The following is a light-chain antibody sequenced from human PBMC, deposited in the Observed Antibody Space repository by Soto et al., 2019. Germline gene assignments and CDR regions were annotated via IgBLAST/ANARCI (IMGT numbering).Light chain of an antibody. Sequence: QSVLTQPASVSGSPGQSITISCTGTSSDVGGYNYVSWYQHHPGKAPKLMIHDVSDRPSGVSNRFSGSKSGNTASLTISGLQAEDEADYYCSSYTSSSTYVFGPGTKVTVL. V-gene: IGLV2-14*03. CDR2: DVS. CDR3: SSYTSSSTYV. J-gene: IGLJ1*01. CDR1: SSDVGGYNY.